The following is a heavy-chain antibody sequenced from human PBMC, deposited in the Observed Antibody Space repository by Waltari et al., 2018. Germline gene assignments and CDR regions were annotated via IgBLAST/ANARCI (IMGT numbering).Heavy chain of an antibody. CDR3: ARLIIGSSEPYYYYMDV. V-gene: IGHV5-51*01. CDR1: GYSFTSYW. D-gene: IGHD2-2*01. CDR2: IYPGDSDT. Sequence: EVQLVQSGAEVKKPGESLKISCKGSGYSFTSYWIGWVRQMPGKGLEWMGIIYPGDSDTRYNPSFQGQVTISADKSISTAYLQWSSLKASDTAMYYCARLIIGSSEPYYYYMDVWGKGTTVTISS. J-gene: IGHJ6*03.